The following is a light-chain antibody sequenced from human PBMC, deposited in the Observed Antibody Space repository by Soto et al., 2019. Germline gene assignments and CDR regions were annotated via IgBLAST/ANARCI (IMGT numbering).Light chain of an antibody. CDR3: SSYTSSSTRV. V-gene: IGLV2-14*03. CDR1: SSNVGGYNY. Sequence: QSALTQPASVSGSPGQWITISGTGTSSNVGGYNYVSWYQHHPGKAPKLMIYDVINRPSGVYNRSSGSKSANTASLTISGLQAEDEADYYCSSYTSSSTRVFGTGTKLTVL. CDR2: DVI. J-gene: IGLJ1*01.